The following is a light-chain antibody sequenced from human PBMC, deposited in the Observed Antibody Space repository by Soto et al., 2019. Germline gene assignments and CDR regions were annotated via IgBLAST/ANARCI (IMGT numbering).Light chain of an antibody. J-gene: IGLJ1*01. V-gene: IGLV2-11*01. Sequence: QSALTQPRSVSGSPGQSVTISCTGTSSDVGGYNYVSWYQQHPGKAPKLMIYDVSKRPSGVPDRFSGSKSGNTASLTISGLQAEDEADYSCCSYAGSPYALGTGTKVTVL. CDR1: SSDVGGYNY. CDR2: DVS. CDR3: CSYAGSPYA.